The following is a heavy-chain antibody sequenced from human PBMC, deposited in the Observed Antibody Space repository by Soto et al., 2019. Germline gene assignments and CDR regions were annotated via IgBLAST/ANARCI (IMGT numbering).Heavy chain of an antibody. CDR2: IYYSGST. D-gene: IGHD3-3*01. Sequence: SETLSLTCTVSGGSISSYYWSWIRQPPGKGLEWIGYIYYSGSTNYNPSLKSRVTISVDTSKNQFSLKLSSVTAADTAVYYCARSGGGDFWSGYYANWFDPWGQGTLATVSS. V-gene: IGHV4-59*08. CDR1: GGSISSYY. CDR3: ARSGGGDFWSGYYANWFDP. J-gene: IGHJ5*02.